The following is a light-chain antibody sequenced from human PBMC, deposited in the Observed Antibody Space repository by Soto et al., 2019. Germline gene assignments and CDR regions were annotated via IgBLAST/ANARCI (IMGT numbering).Light chain of an antibody. CDR3: QQYGSSGT. J-gene: IGKJ1*01. V-gene: IGKV3-20*01. Sequence: EIVFAQYRSTLCLAGGESRTLWSTANQSVSNNYLAWYQQKPGQAPRLLIYGASNRATGIPDRFSGSGSGTDFTLTISRLEPEDFAVYYCQQYGSSGTFRQGTKVDIK. CDR2: GAS. CDR1: QSVSNNY.